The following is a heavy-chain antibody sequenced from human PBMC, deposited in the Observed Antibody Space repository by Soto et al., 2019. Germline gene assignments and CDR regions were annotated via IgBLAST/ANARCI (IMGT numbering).Heavy chain of an antibody. CDR3: ARDLGDYDSYYFDY. CDR2: IIPIFGTA. D-gene: IGHD3-3*01. V-gene: IGHV1-69*01. CDR1: GGTFSSYA. J-gene: IGHJ4*02. Sequence: QVQLVQSGAEVKKPGSSMKVSCKASGGTFSSYAISWVRQAPGQGLEWMGGIIPIFGTANYAQKFQGRVTITADESTSTAYMELSSLRSEDTAVYYCARDLGDYDSYYFDYWGQGTLVTVSS.